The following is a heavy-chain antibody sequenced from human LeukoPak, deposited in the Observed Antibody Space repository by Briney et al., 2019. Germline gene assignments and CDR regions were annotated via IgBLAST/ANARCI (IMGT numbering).Heavy chain of an antibody. CDR3: ARGPNSNWSGLDF. CDR1: GFSFSGHW. Sequence: GGSLRLSCTASGFSFSGHWMHWARQLPGKGLVWVSRISPTGSTTSYADSVKGRFTVSRDNAKNTLYLQVNNLRAEDTAVYYCARGPNSNWSGLDFWGQGTLLTVFS. J-gene: IGHJ4*02. V-gene: IGHV3-74*01. CDR2: ISPTGSTT. D-gene: IGHD6-6*01.